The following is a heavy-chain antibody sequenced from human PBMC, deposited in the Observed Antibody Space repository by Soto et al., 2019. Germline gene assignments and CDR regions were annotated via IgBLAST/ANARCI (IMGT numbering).Heavy chain of an antibody. CDR3: ARGGSRTYHV. V-gene: IGHV4-31*11. D-gene: IGHD3-10*01. CDR1: DDSITGGGYY. CDR2: VYHRGNT. Sequence: QVQLQESGPGLVKPSQTLSLICAVSDDSITGGGYYWSWIRHHPGKGLEWIGSVYHRGNTYYNPSLTSRGTISLDPSHFRLSLSLRSVTAADTAVYYCARGGSRTYHVWGQGTLVTVSS. J-gene: IGHJ4*02.